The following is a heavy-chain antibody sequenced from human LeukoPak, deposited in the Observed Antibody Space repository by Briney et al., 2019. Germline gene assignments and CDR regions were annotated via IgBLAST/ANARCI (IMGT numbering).Heavy chain of an antibody. CDR1: GGSISNSGDFY. CDR3: ARIPQSSGGFYY. CDR2: ISYRGST. Sequence: PSETLSLTCTVSGGSISNSGDFYWSWIRQHPGDGLEWIGFISYRGSTYYNPSLKSRVSMSVDTSRSQFSLRLTSVTDEDAAVYYCARIPQSSGGFYYWGQGTLVTVSS. D-gene: IGHD2-15*01. V-gene: IGHV4-31*02. J-gene: IGHJ4*02.